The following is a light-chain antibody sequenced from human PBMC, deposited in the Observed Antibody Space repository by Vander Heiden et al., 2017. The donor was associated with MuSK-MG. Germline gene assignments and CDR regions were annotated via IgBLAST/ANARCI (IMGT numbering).Light chain of an antibody. CDR3: QQYNTDSPTWT. J-gene: IGKJ1*01. V-gene: IGKV1-5*03. CDR2: KAS. CDR1: QSISSW. Sequence: DIQMTQSPSTLSASVGDRVTITCRASQSISSWLAWYQQKPGKAPKLLIYKASSLESGVPSRFSGSGSGTEFTLTISSRQPDDFATYYCQQYNTDSPTWTFGQGTMVEIK.